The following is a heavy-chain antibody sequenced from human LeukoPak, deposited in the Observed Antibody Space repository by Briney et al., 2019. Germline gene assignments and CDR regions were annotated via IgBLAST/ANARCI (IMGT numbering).Heavy chain of an antibody. J-gene: IGHJ4*02. CDR1: GYTFTSYY. Sequence: ASVKVSCKASGYTFTSYYMHWVRQAPGQGLEWMGIINPSGGSTSYAQKFQGRVTMTRDTSTSTVYMELSSLRSEDTAVYYCARGPWRRGCYDSSGYSDYWGQGTLVTVSS. D-gene: IGHD3-22*01. CDR2: INPSGGST. V-gene: IGHV1-46*01. CDR3: ARGPWRRGCYDSSGYSDY.